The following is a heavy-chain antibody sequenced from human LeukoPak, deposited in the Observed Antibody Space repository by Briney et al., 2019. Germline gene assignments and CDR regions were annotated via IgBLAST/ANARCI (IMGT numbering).Heavy chain of an antibody. CDR2: ISRTSEST. D-gene: IGHD1-7*01. CDR3: ARGATDTTRWFDP. Sequence: PGGSLRLSCAASGFTFRSYDMSWVRQAPGKGLEWVSIISRTSESTFYADSVKGRFTISRDNAKNSLYLQMNGLRADDTATYYCARGATDTTRWFDPWGQGTLVTVSS. V-gene: IGHV3-21*01. J-gene: IGHJ5*02. CDR1: GFTFRSYD.